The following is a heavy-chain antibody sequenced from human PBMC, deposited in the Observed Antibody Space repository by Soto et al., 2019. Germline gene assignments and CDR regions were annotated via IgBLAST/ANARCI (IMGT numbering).Heavy chain of an antibody. CDR2: ISSSSSTI. D-gene: IGHD3-3*01. CDR3: ARVGDYDFWSVIVHQAFDY. CDR1: GFTFSSYS. Sequence: PGGSLRLSCAASGFTFSSYSMNWVRQAPGKGLEWVSYISSSSSTIYYADSVKGRFTISRDNAKNSLYLQMNSLRDEDTAVYYCARVGDYDFWSVIVHQAFDYWGQGTLVTVSS. V-gene: IGHV3-48*02. J-gene: IGHJ4*02.